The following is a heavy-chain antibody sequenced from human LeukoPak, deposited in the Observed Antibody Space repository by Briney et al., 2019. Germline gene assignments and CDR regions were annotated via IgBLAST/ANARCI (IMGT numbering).Heavy chain of an antibody. CDR3: ARDDSGYDLDYYYYGMDV. Sequence: SETLSLTCTVSGGSISSSSYYWGWIRQPPGKGLEWIGSIYYSGSTYYNPSLKSRVTISVDTSKNQFSLKLSSVTAADTAVYYCARDDSGYDLDYYYYGMDVWGQGTTVTVSS. CDR2: IYYSGST. D-gene: IGHD5-12*01. CDR1: GGSISSSSYY. V-gene: IGHV4-39*07. J-gene: IGHJ6*02.